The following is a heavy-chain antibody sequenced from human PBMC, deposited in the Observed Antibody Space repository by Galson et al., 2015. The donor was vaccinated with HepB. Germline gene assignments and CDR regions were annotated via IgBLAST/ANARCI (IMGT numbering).Heavy chain of an antibody. D-gene: IGHD1-26*01. CDR1: GGTFNNHA. CDR3: ARDNQWDLIDY. J-gene: IGHJ4*02. CDR2: IIPVLDIR. Sequence: SVKVSCKASGGTFNNHAFSWVRQAPGQGLEWMGRIIPVLDIRDYAQRFQGRVTITADKSTSTSYMYLSGLTSEDTAVYYCARDNQWDLIDYWGQGTLVTVSS. V-gene: IGHV1-69*04.